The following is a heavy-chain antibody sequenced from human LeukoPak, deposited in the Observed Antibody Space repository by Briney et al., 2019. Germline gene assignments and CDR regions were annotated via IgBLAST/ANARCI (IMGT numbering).Heavy chain of an antibody. CDR1: GGSVSSGSYY. CDR3: ARGRLAAAGW. D-gene: IGHD6-13*01. J-gene: IGHJ4*02. V-gene: IGHV4-39*07. Sequence: SETLSLTCTVSGGSVSSGSYYWSWIRQPPGKGLEWIGEINHSGSTNYNPSLKSRVTISVDTSKNQFSLKLSSVTAADTAVYYCARGRLAAAGWWGQGTLVTVSS. CDR2: INHSGST.